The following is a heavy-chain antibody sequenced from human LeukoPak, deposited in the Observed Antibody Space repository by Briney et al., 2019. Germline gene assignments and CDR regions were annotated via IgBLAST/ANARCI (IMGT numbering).Heavy chain of an antibody. Sequence: GGSLRLSCAASGFSFSSYEMNWVRQAPGKGLEWVSYSSSDANTINYADSVKGRFIISRDNAKNSLYLQMNSLRVEDTAVYYCARGLAAAGTDAYWGQGALVTVSS. CDR3: ARGLAAAGTDAY. D-gene: IGHD6-13*01. CDR1: GFSFSSYE. V-gene: IGHV3-48*03. CDR2: SSSDANTI. J-gene: IGHJ4*02.